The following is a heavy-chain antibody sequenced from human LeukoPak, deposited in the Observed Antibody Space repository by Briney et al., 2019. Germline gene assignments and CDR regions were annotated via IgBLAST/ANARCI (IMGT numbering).Heavy chain of an antibody. CDR3: ARLRYYDSSGYPFDY. CDR1: GGSISSSSYY. Sequence: PSETLSLTCTVSGGSISSSSYYWGWIRQPPGKGLEWIGSIYYSGSTYYNPSLKSRVTISVDTSKNQFSLKLSSVTAADTAVYYCARLRYYDSSGYPFDYWGQGTLVIVSS. D-gene: IGHD3-22*01. CDR2: IYYSGST. V-gene: IGHV4-39*01. J-gene: IGHJ4*02.